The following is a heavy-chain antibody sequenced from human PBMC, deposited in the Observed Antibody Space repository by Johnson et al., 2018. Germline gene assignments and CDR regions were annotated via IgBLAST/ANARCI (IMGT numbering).Heavy chain of an antibody. CDR2: ISSSSSYI. V-gene: IGHV3-11*06. CDR3: ARVRCRSTGCPPGRYFYYGMDV. Sequence: QVQLVQSGGGLVKPGGSLRLSCAASGSTFKDYYMSWIRQAPGTGLECVSSISSSSSYIYYADSVKGRFTISRDNAKNSLYLQMNSLRAEDTAVDYCARVRCRSTGCPPGRYFYYGMDVWGQGTTVTVS. CDR1: GSTFKDYY. J-gene: IGHJ6*02. D-gene: IGHD2-2*01.